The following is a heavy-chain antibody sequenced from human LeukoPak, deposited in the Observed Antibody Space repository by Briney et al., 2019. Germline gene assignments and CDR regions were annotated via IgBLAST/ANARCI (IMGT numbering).Heavy chain of an antibody. J-gene: IGHJ3*02. D-gene: IGHD4-11*01. Sequence: GGSLRFSCAAAGFTFSNYWMSWVPQAPGNGLEGVANINQDGSEKYYVDPVKGRFTISRDNAKNSLYRQTNSLRAEDTAVYYCARYSDAFDIWGQGTMVTVSS. V-gene: IGHV3-7*04. CDR1: GFTFSNYW. CDR3: ARYSDAFDI. CDR2: INQDGSEK.